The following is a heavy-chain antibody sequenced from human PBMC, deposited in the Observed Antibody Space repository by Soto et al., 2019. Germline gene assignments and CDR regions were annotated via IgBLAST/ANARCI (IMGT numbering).Heavy chain of an antibody. V-gene: IGHV1-69*01. CDR3: ATDGLQPSMAMEV. J-gene: IGHJ6*02. Sequence: QVQVLQSGAEVRKPGSSVKVSCKTSGGTFKTFAFSWVRQAPGQGLEWMGGIVPLFGTPNYEGRLQGRLSITADEFTSTVHMELQSLRPDDPAVYYCATDGLQPSMAMEVWGQGTPITVSS. CDR2: IVPLFGTP. D-gene: IGHD3-10*01. CDR1: GGTFKTFA.